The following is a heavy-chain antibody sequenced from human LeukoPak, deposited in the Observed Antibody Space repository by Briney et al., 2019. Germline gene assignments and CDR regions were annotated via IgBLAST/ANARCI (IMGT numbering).Heavy chain of an antibody. CDR3: ARGNAYGDYGQSN. CDR1: GFTFSSYA. D-gene: IGHD4-17*01. V-gene: IGHV3-23*01. Sequence: GGSLRLSCAAPGFTFSSYAMSWVRQAPGKGLEWVSAISGSGGSTYYADSVKGRFTISRDNSKNTLYLQMNSLRAEDTAVYYCARGNAYGDYGQSNWGQGTLVTVSS. CDR2: ISGSGGST. J-gene: IGHJ4*02.